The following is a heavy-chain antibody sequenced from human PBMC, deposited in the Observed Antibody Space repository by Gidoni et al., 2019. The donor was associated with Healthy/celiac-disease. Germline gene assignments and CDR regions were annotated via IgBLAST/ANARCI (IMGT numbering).Heavy chain of an antibody. Sequence: QVQLAESGGGVVKPGRSLRLPCAAPGFTFSSYGMHWVRQAPGKGLEWVAVIWYDGSNKYYADSVKGRFTISRDNSKNTLYLQMNSLRAEDTAVYYCARDKTDGYNFPDAFDIWGQGTMVTVSS. J-gene: IGHJ3*02. CDR1: GFTFSSYG. CDR3: ARDKTDGYNFPDAFDI. D-gene: IGHD5-12*01. CDR2: IWYDGSNK. V-gene: IGHV3-33*01.